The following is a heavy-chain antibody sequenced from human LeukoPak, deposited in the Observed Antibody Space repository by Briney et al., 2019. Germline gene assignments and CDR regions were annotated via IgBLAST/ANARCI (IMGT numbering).Heavy chain of an antibody. Sequence: SETLSLTCAVYGGSFSGYYWSWVRQPPGKGREWLGEINHRGSTNYNPSLKSRVTISVDTSKNQFSLKLSSVTAADTAVYYCARGLPDYGSGSYFFYRGQGTLVTVSS. D-gene: IGHD3-10*01. V-gene: IGHV4-34*01. CDR1: GGSFSGYY. CDR3: ARGLPDYGSGSYFFY. J-gene: IGHJ4*02. CDR2: INHRGST.